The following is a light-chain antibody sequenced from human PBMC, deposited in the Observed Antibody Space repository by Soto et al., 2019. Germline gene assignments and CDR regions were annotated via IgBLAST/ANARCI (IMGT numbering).Light chain of an antibody. V-gene: IGKV3-15*01. CDR1: QSVSSNH. Sequence: EIVLTQSPGSLSLSPREPAPLSCRARQSVSSNHLAWYQQKPGQAPRLLIYGASTRATGIPARFSGSGSGTEFTLTISSLQSEDFAVYYCQHYNNWPPWTFGQGTKVDIK. CDR3: QHYNNWPPWT. J-gene: IGKJ1*01. CDR2: GAS.